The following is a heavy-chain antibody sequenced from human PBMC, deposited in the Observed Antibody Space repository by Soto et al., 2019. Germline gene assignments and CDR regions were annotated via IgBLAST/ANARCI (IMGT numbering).Heavy chain of an antibody. D-gene: IGHD6-19*01. V-gene: IGHV1-69*12. CDR1: GGTFSSYA. CDR2: IIPIFGTA. CDR3: ARDPGIAVAGPVYYYYGMDV. Sequence: QVQLVQSGAEVKKPGSSVKVSCKASGGTFSSYAIIWVRQAPGQGLEWMGGIIPIFGTANYAQKVQGRVTITADESTSTAYMELSSLRSEDTAVYYCARDPGIAVAGPVYYYYGMDVWGQGTTVTVSS. J-gene: IGHJ6*02.